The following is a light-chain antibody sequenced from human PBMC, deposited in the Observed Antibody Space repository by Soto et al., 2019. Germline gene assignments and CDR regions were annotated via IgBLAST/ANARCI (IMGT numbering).Light chain of an antibody. CDR2: GAS. V-gene: IGKV3-15*01. CDR3: HQTAANPWT. Sequence: ETLMTQSPATLSVSPGERATLSCRASQSVNNNLAWYQQKLGQAPRVLIYGASTRATGIPARFTGSGSGTEFILTITSLQSEDFATYYCHQTAANPWTFAQGTKVEIK. J-gene: IGKJ1*01. CDR1: QSVNNN.